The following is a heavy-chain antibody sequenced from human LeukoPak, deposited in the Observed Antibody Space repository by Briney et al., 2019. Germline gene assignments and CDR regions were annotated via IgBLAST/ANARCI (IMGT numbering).Heavy chain of an antibody. CDR2: TSYDGSKK. V-gene: IGHV3-30*18. CDR1: GFTFSSYG. J-gene: IGHJ6*02. D-gene: IGHD3-16*02. Sequence: PGRSLRLSCAASGFTFSSYGMHWVRQAPGKGLEWVAATSYDGSKKYYGDSVRGRFTISRDNSKDTLYLQMNSLRAEDTAVYYCAKDLGYDYVWGSYRYSPYYYGMDVWGQGTTVTVSS. CDR3: AKDLGYDYVWGSYRYSPYYYGMDV.